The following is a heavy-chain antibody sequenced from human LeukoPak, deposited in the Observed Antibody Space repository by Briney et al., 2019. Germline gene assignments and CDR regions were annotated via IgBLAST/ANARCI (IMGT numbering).Heavy chain of an antibody. J-gene: IGHJ4*02. CDR2: ISSSSSYI. CDR3: ARGGTIFGVVTNFDY. V-gene: IGHV3-21*01. D-gene: IGHD3-3*01. Sequence: PGGSLRLSCAASGFTFSSYSMNWVRQAPGKGLEWVSSISSSSSYIYYADSVKGRFTISRDNAKNSLYLQMSSLRAEDTAVYYCARGGTIFGVVTNFDYWGQGTLVTVSS. CDR1: GFTFSSYS.